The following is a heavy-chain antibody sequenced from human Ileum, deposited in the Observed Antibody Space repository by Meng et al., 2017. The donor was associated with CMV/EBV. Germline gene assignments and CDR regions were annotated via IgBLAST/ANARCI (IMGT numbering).Heavy chain of an antibody. CDR1: GFTFSNFA. D-gene: IGHD3-3*01. CDR2: ITGKGGST. J-gene: IGHJ3*01. Sequence: GESLKISCAASGFTFSNFALTWVRQAPGEGLEWVSEITGKGGSTFYADSVQGRFTISRDNSKNTLYLHMSRLRAEDAALCYYAKDRGFDFWDVFDVWGQGTMVTVSS. V-gene: IGHV3-23*01. CDR3: AKDRGFDFWDVFDV.